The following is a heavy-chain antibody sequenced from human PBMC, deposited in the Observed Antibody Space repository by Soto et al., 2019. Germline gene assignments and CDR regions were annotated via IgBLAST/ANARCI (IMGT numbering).Heavy chain of an antibody. V-gene: IGHV4-59*01. D-gene: IGHD6-19*01. CDR3: ARDSGYISGHNWFDP. CDR2: IYYRGST. J-gene: IGHJ5*02. CDR1: GGSISSYY. Sequence: PSETLSLTCTVSGGSISSYYWSWIRQPPGKGLEWIGYIYYRGSTNYNPSLKSRVTISVDTSKNQFSLKLSSVTAADTAVYYCARDSGYISGHNWFDPWGQGTLVTVSS.